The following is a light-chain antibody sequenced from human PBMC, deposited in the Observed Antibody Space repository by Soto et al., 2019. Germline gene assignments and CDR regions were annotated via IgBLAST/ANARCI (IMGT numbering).Light chain of an antibody. J-gene: IGLJ2*01. CDR3: QTYDTSLSVVV. CDR2: GNS. V-gene: IGLV1-40*01. CDR1: SSNIGAGYD. Sequence: QSALTQPPSVSGAPGQRVTISCTGSSSNIGAGYDVPWYQQLPGTAPKLLIYGNSNRPSGVPDRFSGSKSGTSAALAITGLQAEDEADYLCQTYDTSLSVVVFGGGTKVTVL.